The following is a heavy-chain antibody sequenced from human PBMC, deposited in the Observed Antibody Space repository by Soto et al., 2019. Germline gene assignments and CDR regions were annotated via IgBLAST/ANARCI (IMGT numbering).Heavy chain of an antibody. Sequence: GGSLRLSCAASGFTFSSYWMHWVRQAPGKGLVWVSRINSDGSSTSYVDSVKGRFTISRDNAKNTLYLQMNSLRAEDTAVYYCARNYPGLYYFDYWGQGTLVTVSS. CDR1: GFTFSSYW. V-gene: IGHV3-74*01. D-gene: IGHD3-10*01. CDR2: INSDGSST. J-gene: IGHJ4*02. CDR3: ARNYPGLYYFDY.